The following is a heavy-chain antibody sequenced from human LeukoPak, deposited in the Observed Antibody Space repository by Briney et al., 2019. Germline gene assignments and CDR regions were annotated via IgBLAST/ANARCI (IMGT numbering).Heavy chain of an antibody. V-gene: IGHV1-69*05. D-gene: IGHD5-18*01. J-gene: IGHJ6*03. CDR2: IIPIFGTA. CDR1: GGTSSSYA. Sequence: ASVKVSCKASGGTSSSYAISWVRQAPGQGLEWMGRIIPIFGTANYAQKFQGRVTITTDESTSTAYMELSSLRSEDTAVYYCARGVQLDYYYYYMDVWGKGTTVTVSS. CDR3: ARGVQLDYYYYYMDV.